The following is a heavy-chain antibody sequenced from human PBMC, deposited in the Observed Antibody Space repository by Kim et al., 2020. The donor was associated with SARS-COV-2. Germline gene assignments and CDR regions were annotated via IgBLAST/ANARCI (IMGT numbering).Heavy chain of an antibody. CDR3: AKEEDAFDV. Sequence: SSKFYVESVKGRFTISRKNSKNTLFLKMDSLRVEDTAVYFCAKEEDAFDVWGQGTVVTVSS. CDR2: SSK. J-gene: IGHJ3*01. V-gene: IGHV3-30*02.